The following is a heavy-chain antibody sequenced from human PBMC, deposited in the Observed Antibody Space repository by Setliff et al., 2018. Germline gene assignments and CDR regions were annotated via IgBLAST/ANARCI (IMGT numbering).Heavy chain of an antibody. CDR3: AYDSSGYYPGY. Sequence: GASVKVSCKASGYTFTSYGISWVRQAPGQGLEWMGWINRGSGDTKYSRKFQGRVTMTMDTSTGTAYMELRSLRSDDTAVYICAYDSSGYYPGYWGQGTLVTVSS. V-gene: IGHV1-18*01. CDR2: INRGSGDT. D-gene: IGHD3-22*01. J-gene: IGHJ4*02. CDR1: GYTFTSYG.